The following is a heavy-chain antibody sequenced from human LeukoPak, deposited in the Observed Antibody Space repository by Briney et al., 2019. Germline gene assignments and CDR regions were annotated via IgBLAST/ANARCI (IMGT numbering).Heavy chain of an antibody. V-gene: IGHV3-23*01. CDR2: ISGSGGST. CDR3: AKDLGLYYDFWSGYLPFGYFDY. D-gene: IGHD3-3*01. J-gene: IGHJ4*02. Sequence: GRSLRLSCAASGFTFDDYAMHWVRQAPGKGLEWVSAISGSGGSTYYADSVKRRFTISRDNSKTTLYLQMNSLRAEDTAVYYCAKDLGLYYDFWSGYLPFGYFDYWGQGTLVTVSS. CDR1: GFTFDDYA.